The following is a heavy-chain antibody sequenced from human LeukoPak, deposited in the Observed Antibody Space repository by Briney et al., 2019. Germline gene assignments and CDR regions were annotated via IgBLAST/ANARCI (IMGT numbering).Heavy chain of an antibody. CDR3: ASLPPGVRTDYYYYGMDV. CDR1: GGSISSSSYY. J-gene: IGHJ6*02. Sequence: SETLSLTCTVSGGSISSSSYYWGWIRQPPGKGLEWIGSIYYSGSTYYNPSLKSRVTISVATSTNKFSLTLSSVTAADTAVYYCASLPPGVRTDYYYYGMDVWGQGTTVTVSS. CDR2: IYYSGST. D-gene: IGHD2-21*01. V-gene: IGHV4-39*01.